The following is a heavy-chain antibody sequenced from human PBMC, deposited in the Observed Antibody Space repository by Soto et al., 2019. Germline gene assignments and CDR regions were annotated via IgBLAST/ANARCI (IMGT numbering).Heavy chain of an antibody. D-gene: IGHD5-18*01. CDR3: ARVRRSDETSRRIQLWLRGYAFDI. J-gene: IGHJ3*02. Sequence: QVQLQQWGAGLLKPSETLSLTCAVYGGSFSGYYWSWIRQPPGKGLEWIGEINDSGSTNYNPSLKRQVTIAVDTSKDQFSLKLSSVTAAATAVYYCARVRRSDETSRRIQLWLRGYAFDIWGQGTMVTVSS. V-gene: IGHV4-34*01. CDR2: INDSGST. CDR1: GGSFSGYY.